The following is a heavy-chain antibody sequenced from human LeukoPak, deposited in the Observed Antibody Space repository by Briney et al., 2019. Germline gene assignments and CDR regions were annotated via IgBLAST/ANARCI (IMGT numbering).Heavy chain of an antibody. CDR1: GYTFTSYG. CDR2: ISAYNGNT. D-gene: IGHD6-19*01. CDR3: ARVFQWLVRGGSVDY. V-gene: IGHV1-18*01. J-gene: IGHJ4*02. Sequence: ASVKVSCKASGYTFTSYGISWMRQAPGQGLEWMGWISAYNGNTNYAQKLQGRVTMTTDTSTSTAYMELRSLRSDDTAVYYCARVFQWLVRGGSVDYWGQGTLVTVSS.